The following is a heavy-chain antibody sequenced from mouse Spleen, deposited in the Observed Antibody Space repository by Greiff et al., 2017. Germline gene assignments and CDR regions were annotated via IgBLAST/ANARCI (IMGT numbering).Heavy chain of an antibody. J-gene: IGHJ3*01. D-gene: IGHD2-14*01. CDR1: GYTFTDYE. CDR2: IDPETGGT. CDR3: TRGGRYAAWFAY. V-gene: IGHV1-15*01. Sequence: VKLQESGAELVRPGASVTLSCKASGYTFTDYEMHWVKQTPVHGLEWIGAIDPETGGTAYNQKFKGKAILTADKSSSTAYMELRSLTSEDSAVYYCTRGGRYAAWFAYWGQGTLVTVSA.